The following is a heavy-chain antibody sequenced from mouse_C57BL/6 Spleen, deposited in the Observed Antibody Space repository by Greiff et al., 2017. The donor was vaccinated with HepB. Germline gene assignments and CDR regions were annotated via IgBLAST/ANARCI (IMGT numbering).Heavy chain of an antibody. CDR2: IHPNSGST. J-gene: IGHJ3*01. V-gene: IGHV1-64*01. CDR1: GYTFTSYW. D-gene: IGHD1-1*01. Sequence: VQLQQPGAELVKPGASVKLSCKASGYTFTSYWMHWVKQRPGQGLEWIGMIHPNSGSTNYNEKFKSKATLTVDKSSSTAYMQLSSLTSEDSAVYYCAVITTVVAGERGFAYWGQGTLVTVSA. CDR3: AVITTVVAGERGFAY.